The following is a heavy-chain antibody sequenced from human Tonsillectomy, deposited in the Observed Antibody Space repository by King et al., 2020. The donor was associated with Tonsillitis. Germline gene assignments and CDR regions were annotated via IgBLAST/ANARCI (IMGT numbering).Heavy chain of an antibody. CDR2: ISYVGRTK. CDR3: ARDPDYGGNSGFDY. J-gene: IGHJ4*02. Sequence: VQLVESGGGVVQPGRSLRLSCAASGFTFSTYGMHWVRQAPGKGLEGGAVISYVGRTKYYVNSVMGRFTISRDNSKNTLYLQMNFLRAEDTAVYYCARDPDYGGNSGFDYWGQGTLVTVSS. V-gene: IGHV3-33*05. CDR1: GFTFSTYG. D-gene: IGHD4-23*01.